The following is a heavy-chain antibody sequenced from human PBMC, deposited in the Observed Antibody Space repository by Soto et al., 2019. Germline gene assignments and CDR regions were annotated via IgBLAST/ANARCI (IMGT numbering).Heavy chain of an antibody. CDR3: VITTVTIRDGFDY. D-gene: IGHD4-17*01. V-gene: IGHV3-30-3*01. J-gene: IGHJ4*02. CDR1: GFTFSSYA. Sequence: PGGSLRLSCAASGFTFSSYAMHWVRQAPGKGLVWVEVIAYDGSNKDYADSVKGRFTISRDNSKNTLYLQVNSLRADDTAVYYCVITTVTIRDGFDYWGQGTLVTVSS. CDR2: IAYDGSNK.